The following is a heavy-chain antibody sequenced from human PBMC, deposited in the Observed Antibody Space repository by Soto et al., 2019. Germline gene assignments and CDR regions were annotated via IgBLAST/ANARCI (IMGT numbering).Heavy chain of an antibody. Sequence: GGSLRLSCAASGFSFNNYTMNWVRQPPGKGLQWVSSISAGSSSIYYADSVKGRFTVSRDNAKNSLDLQMNSWRADDTAVYYCAFSRGVTVWGQGTLVTVSS. CDR1: GFSFNNYT. V-gene: IGHV3-21*01. CDR2: ISAGSSSI. D-gene: IGHD3-10*01. J-gene: IGHJ4*01. CDR3: AFSRGVTV.